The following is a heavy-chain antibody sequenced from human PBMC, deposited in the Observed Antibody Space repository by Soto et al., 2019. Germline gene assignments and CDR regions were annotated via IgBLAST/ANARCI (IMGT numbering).Heavy chain of an antibody. D-gene: IGHD3-3*01. CDR1: GGSFSGYY. CDR2: INHSGST. V-gene: IGHV4-34*01. CDR3: ASGPMGVLRLLEWLSGLHY. J-gene: IGHJ4*02. Sequence: NPSETLSLTCAVYGGSFSGYYWSWIRQPPGKGLGWIGEINHSGSTNYNPSLKSRVTISVDTSKNQFSLKLSSATAADTAVYYCASGPMGVLRLLEWLSGLHYWGQGTPVTVSS.